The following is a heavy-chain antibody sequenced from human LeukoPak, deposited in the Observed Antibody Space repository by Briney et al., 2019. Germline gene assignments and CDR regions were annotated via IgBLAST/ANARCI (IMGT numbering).Heavy chain of an antibody. Sequence: ASVKVSCKASGYTFTGYYMHWVRQAPGQGLEWMGWINPNSGGTNYAQKFQGSVTMTRDTSISTAYMALSRLRSDDTAVYYCARSIVVVPAAISADAFDIWGQGTMVTVSS. CDR2: INPNSGGT. CDR1: GYTFTGYY. D-gene: IGHD2-2*01. J-gene: IGHJ3*02. V-gene: IGHV1-2*02. CDR3: ARSIVVVPAAISADAFDI.